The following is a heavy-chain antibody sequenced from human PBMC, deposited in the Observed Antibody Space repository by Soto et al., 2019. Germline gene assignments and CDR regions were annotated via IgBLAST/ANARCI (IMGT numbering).Heavy chain of an antibody. CDR1: GFTFSSYA. Sequence: EVQLLESGGGLVQPGGSLRLSCAASGFTFSSYAMSWVRQAPGKGLEWVSAISGSGGSTYYADSVKGRFTISRDNSKNALYLQMNGLRAEDTVVYYCAKIGVPAAMSEPRDWYFDLWGRGTLVTVSS. D-gene: IGHD2-2*01. CDR2: ISGSGGST. V-gene: IGHV3-23*01. J-gene: IGHJ2*01. CDR3: AKIGVPAAMSEPRDWYFDL.